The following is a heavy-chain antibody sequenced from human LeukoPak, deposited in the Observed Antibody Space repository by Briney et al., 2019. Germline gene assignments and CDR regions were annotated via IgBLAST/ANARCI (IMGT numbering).Heavy chain of an antibody. CDR1: GGSMSSGTYS. D-gene: IGHD3-22*01. J-gene: IGHJ4*02. V-gene: IGHV4-39*01. CDR2: IHYSGST. Sequence: KPSETLSLTCTVSGGSMSSGTYSWAWIRQPPGKGLEWIGTIHYSGSTYYTPSLESRVTISVDSSRNQFSLKLSSVTAADTAVYYCARRSTSGYYYFDYWGQGSRVTVSS. CDR3: ARRSTSGYYYFDY.